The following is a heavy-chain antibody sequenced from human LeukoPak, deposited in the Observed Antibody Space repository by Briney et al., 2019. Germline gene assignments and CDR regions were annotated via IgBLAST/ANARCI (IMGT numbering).Heavy chain of an antibody. J-gene: IGHJ4*02. D-gene: IGHD3-22*01. CDR2: ISSSGST. Sequence: PSDTQSLTCTVSGAPIRSYYWIWIRQPPGKRLDPTRYISSSGSTNYNPSLKSRLTISVDTSKNQISLKLTSVTAADTAIYYCARDGGSYYYDGSGYFDYWGQGTLVTVSS. CDR3: ARDGGSYYYDGSGYFDY. V-gene: IGHV4-59*01. CDR1: GAPIRSYY.